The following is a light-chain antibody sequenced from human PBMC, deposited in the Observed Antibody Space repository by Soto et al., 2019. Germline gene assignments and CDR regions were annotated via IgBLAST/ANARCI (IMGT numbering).Light chain of an antibody. CDR3: QQSYSTLGTLT. J-gene: IGKJ4*01. CDR1: QSISSY. CDR2: AAS. V-gene: IGKV1-39*01. Sequence: DIQMAQFQSSLSASVGDRSTITCRSSQSISSYLNWYQQKPGKAPKLLIYAASSLQSGVPSRFSGSGSGTDFTLTISSLQPEDFATYYCQQSYSTLGTLTFGGGTKVDIK.